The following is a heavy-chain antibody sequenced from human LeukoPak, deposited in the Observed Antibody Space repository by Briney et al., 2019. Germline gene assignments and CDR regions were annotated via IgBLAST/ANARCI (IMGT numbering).Heavy chain of an antibody. V-gene: IGHV1-2*02. CDR2: INPNSGDT. J-gene: IGHJ5*02. CDR1: GYTFTYYY. Sequence: ASVKVSCKASGYTFTYYYMHWVRQAPGQGLEWMGWINPNSGDTNYAQKFQGRVTMTRDTSISTAYMELSRLTSDDTAMYYCARDRTSGYNWFDPWGQGTLVTVSS. CDR3: ARDRTSGYNWFDP. D-gene: IGHD3-22*01.